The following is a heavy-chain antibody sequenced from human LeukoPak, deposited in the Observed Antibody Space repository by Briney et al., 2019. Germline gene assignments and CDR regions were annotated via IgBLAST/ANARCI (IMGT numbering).Heavy chain of an antibody. CDR1: GFTFSSYS. CDR2: ISSSSSYI. V-gene: IGHV3-21*01. Sequence: GGSLRLSCAASGFTFSSYSMNWVRQAPGKGLEWVSSISSSSSYIYYADSVKGRFTISRDNAKNSLYLQMNSLRAEDTAVYYCARDQPSFDSLLSRGDCYDYWGQGTLVTVSS. J-gene: IGHJ4*02. D-gene: IGHD3-9*01. CDR3: ARDQPSFDSLLSRGDCYDY.